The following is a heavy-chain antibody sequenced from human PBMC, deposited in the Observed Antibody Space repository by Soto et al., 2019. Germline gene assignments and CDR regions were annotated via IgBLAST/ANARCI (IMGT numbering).Heavy chain of an antibody. V-gene: IGHV4-59*01. Sequence: PSETLSLTCTVSGGSISSYYWSWIRQPPGKGLEWIGYIYYSGSTNYNPSLKSRVTISVDTSKNQFSLKLSSVTAADTAVYYCARGYGDYVFDYWGQGTLVTVSS. CDR2: IYYSGST. J-gene: IGHJ4*02. CDR1: GGSISSYY. D-gene: IGHD4-17*01. CDR3: ARGYGDYVFDY.